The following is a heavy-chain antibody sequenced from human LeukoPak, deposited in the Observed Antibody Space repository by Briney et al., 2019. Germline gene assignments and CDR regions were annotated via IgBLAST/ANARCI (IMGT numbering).Heavy chain of an antibody. Sequence: PGGSLRLSCAASGFTFSSYAMSWVRQAPGKGLEWVSSITSSGAATYYADSVKGRFTISRDNSKNTLYLQMNSLRAEDTAVYYCAKDPHAIVATASEGDYWGQGTLVTVSS. V-gene: IGHV3-23*01. CDR3: AKDPHAIVATASEGDY. D-gene: IGHD5-12*01. CDR2: ITSSGAAT. CDR1: GFTFSSYA. J-gene: IGHJ4*02.